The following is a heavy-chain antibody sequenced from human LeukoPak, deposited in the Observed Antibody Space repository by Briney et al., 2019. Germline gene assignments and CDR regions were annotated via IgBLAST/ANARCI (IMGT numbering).Heavy chain of an antibody. D-gene: IGHD5-24*01. Sequence: PGRSLRLSCAASGFTFSSYAMHWVRQAPGKGLEWVAVISYDGSNKYYADSVKGRFTISRDNSKNTLYLQMNSLRAEDTAVYYCARDVSRWLQPHWYFDLWGRGTLVTVSS. CDR2: ISYDGSNK. V-gene: IGHV3-30-3*01. J-gene: IGHJ2*01. CDR3: ARDVSRWLQPHWYFDL. CDR1: GFTFSSYA.